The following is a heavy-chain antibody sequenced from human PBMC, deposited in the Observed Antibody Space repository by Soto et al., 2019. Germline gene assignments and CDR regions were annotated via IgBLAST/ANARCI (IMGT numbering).Heavy chain of an antibody. CDR2: ISAYNGNT. V-gene: IGHV1-18*01. J-gene: IGHJ4*02. D-gene: IGHD1-7*01. CDR1: GYTFTSYG. Sequence: GASVKVSCKASGYTFTSYGISWVRQAPGQGLEWMGWISAYNGNTNYAQKLQGRVTMTTDTSTSTAYMELRSLRSDDTAVYYCARDPPPPLITGTTGHFDYWGQGTLVTVSS. CDR3: ARDPPPPLITGTTGHFDY.